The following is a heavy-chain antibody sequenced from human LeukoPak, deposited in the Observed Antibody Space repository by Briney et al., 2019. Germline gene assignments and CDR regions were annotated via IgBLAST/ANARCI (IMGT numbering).Heavy chain of an antibody. D-gene: IGHD1-1*01. CDR2: ISSSSSYI. Sequence: MSGGSLRLSCAASGFTFSSYSMNWVRQAPGKWLEWVSSISSSSSYIYYADSVKGRFTISRDNAKNSLYLQMNSLRAEDTAVYYCARDSLLSPATTAFRLRPYYYYYMDVWGKGTTVTVSS. CDR3: ARDSLLSPATTAFRLRPYYYYYMDV. V-gene: IGHV3-21*01. CDR1: GFTFSSYS. J-gene: IGHJ6*03.